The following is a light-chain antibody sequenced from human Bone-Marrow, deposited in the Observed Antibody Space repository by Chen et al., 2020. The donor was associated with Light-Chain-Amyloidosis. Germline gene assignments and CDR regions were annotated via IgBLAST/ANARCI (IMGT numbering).Light chain of an antibody. CDR2: GDT. CDR3: QSADSSGTYEVI. J-gene: IGLJ2*01. Sequence: SYELPQPPPVSVSPGHMPRFTCAGDDLPTKYAYWYQQKPGQDPVLVIHGDTERPSGISERFSGSSSGTTATLTISGVQAEDEADYHCQSADSSGTYEVIFGGGTKLTVL. CDR1: DLPTKY. V-gene: IGLV3-25*03.